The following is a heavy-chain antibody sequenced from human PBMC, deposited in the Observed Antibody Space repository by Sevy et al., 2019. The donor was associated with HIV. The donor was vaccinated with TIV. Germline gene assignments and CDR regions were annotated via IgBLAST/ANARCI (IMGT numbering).Heavy chain of an antibody. V-gene: IGHV3-21*01. D-gene: IGHD3-22*01. J-gene: IGHJ4*02. CDR1: GFTFSSYG. CDR3: ARIGHYYDSSGYFDH. CDR2: ISNSSSYI. Sequence: GGSLRLSCAASGFTFSSYGMNWVRQAPGKGLEWVSSISNSSSYIYYADSVKGRFTISRDNAKNSLYLQMNSLRAEDTVVYYCARIGHYYDSSGYFDHWGQGTLVTVSS.